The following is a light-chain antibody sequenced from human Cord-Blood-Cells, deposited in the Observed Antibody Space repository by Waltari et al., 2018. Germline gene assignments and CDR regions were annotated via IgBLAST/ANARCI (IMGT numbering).Light chain of an antibody. J-gene: IGKJ4*01. CDR1: QSVSSY. CDR3: QQRSNWLT. CDR2: DAS. V-gene: IGKV3-11*01. Sequence: EIVLTHSPATLSLSSGERATPSRRASQSVSSYLAWYQQKPGQAPRLLIYDASNRATGIPARFSGRGSGTDFTLTISSLEPEDFAVYYCQQRSNWLTFGGGTKVEIK.